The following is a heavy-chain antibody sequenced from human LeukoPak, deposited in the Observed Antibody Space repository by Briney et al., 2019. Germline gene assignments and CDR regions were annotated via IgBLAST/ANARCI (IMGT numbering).Heavy chain of an antibody. J-gene: IGHJ4*02. V-gene: IGHV3-30*18. D-gene: IGHD1-26*01. CDR3: AKDFYRETGGIDY. CDR1: GFTFSSHA. Sequence: GMSLRLSCTASGFTFSSHAMHWVRQAPGKGLEWVAATSYDETKRYYADSMKGRFTISRDNSKNTLYLQLNSLRTEDTALYYCAKDFYRETGGIDYWGQGTLVTVSS. CDR2: TSYDETKR.